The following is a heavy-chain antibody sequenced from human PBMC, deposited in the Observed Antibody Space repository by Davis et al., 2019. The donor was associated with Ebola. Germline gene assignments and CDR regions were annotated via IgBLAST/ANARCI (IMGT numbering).Heavy chain of an antibody. V-gene: IGHV4-39*01. CDR3: ARRRGGSSYVEY. J-gene: IGHJ4*02. CDR1: GGSISSSAYR. Sequence: SETLSLTCTVSGGSISSSAYRWVWIRQPPGVGLEWIGNMYHSGSTHYSPSLKSRVTISIDTSKNQFSLNLSSVTAADTAVYYCARRRGGSSYVEYWGQGTLVTVSS. D-gene: IGHD3-10*01. CDR2: MYHSGST.